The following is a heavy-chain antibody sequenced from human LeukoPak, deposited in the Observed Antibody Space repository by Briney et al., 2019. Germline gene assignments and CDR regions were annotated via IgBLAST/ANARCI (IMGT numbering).Heavy chain of an antibody. Sequence: ASVKVSCKASGYTFTSYDINWVRQATGQGLEWMGWMNPNSGNTGYAQKFQGRVTMTTDTSTSTAYMELRSLRSDDTAVYYCARVPSTYYYDSSGYFYWGQGTLVTVSS. D-gene: IGHD3-22*01. CDR3: ARVPSTYYYDSSGYFY. CDR2: MNPNSGNT. J-gene: IGHJ4*02. CDR1: GYTFTSYD. V-gene: IGHV1-8*02.